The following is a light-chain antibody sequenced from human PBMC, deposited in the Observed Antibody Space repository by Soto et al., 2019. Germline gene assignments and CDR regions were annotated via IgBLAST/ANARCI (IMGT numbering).Light chain of an antibody. CDR2: DAS. J-gene: IGKJ4*01. V-gene: IGKV1-5*01. Sequence: DVEMTQSTSSLSASLRDRVTFTCRASQSIDYCFAWYQQKPGNAPKLLIYDASSLKSGVPLRFSGSGSGTEFTLTINSLQPDDLATYYCKQYNSCSVTFGGGTKVDIK. CDR1: QSIDYC. CDR3: KQYNSCSVT.